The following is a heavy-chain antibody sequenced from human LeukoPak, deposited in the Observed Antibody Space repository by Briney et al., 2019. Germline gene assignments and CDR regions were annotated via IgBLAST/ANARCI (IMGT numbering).Heavy chain of an antibody. Sequence: ASVKVSCKASGYTITGYYIHWVRQAPGQGLEWMGWINPNSGDANYAQKFQGRVTITADESTSTAYMELSSLRSEDTAVYYCARDAIHVEMADQSGGGDYWGQGTLVTVSS. V-gene: IGHV1-2*02. CDR1: GYTITGYY. J-gene: IGHJ4*02. D-gene: IGHD5-24*01. CDR2: INPNSGDA. CDR3: ARDAIHVEMADQSGGGDY.